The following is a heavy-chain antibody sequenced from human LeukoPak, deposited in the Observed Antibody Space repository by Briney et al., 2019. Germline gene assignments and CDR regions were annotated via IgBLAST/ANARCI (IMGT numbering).Heavy chain of an antibody. CDR2: IFLSAIT. J-gene: IGHJ4*02. Sequence: PSETLSLTCTVPSGSIRSNYWSWVRQPPGKGLEWIAYIFLSAITNYKPSLKNRVPLSIDTSKQQFSPSLNPLTAPDTAVYYCARHKWDGFNCFDYWGQGTLVTVSS. V-gene: IGHV4-59*08. D-gene: IGHD5-24*01. CDR3: ARHKWDGFNCFDY. CDR1: SGSIRSNY.